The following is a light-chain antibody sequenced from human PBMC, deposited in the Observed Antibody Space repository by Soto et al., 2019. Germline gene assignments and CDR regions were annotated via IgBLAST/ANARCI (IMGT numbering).Light chain of an antibody. CDR1: QSISSW. CDR2: KAS. Sequence: DIQMTQSPSTLSASVGDRVTITCRASQSISSWLAWYQQKPGKAPKLLIYKASSLDSGVPSRFSGSGSGTEFTLTISSLQPDDFATYYCQQYSRPYTFGQGTKLGIK. CDR3: QQYSRPYT. V-gene: IGKV1-5*03. J-gene: IGKJ2*01.